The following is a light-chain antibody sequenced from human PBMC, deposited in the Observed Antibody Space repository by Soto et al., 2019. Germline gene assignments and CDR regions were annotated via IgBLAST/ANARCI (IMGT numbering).Light chain of an antibody. CDR2: DAS. V-gene: IGKV3-11*01. J-gene: IGKJ1*01. CDR3: QQRSNWWT. CDR1: QSVSSY. Sequence: EIVLTQSPATLSLSPGERATLSCRASQSVSSYLAWYQQKPGQAPRLLIYDASNRATDIPARFSGSGSGTDFTLTISSLEPEDLAVYYCQQRSNWWTFGQGTKVEIK.